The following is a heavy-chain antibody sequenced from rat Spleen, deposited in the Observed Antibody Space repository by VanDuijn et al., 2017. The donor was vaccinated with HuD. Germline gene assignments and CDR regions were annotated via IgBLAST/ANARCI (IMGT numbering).Heavy chain of an antibody. Sequence: EVKLVESGGGLVQPGRSLKLSCAASGFPFDDYGMAWVRQAPNNGLEWVASISWGGTNTYYADNVKGRFAVSRDNAKNVLYLQMNNLRSEDTATYYCTRLGTVADYWGQGVMVTVSS. J-gene: IGHJ2*01. CDR1: GFPFDDYG. CDR2: ISWGGTNT. V-gene: IGHV5-7*01. D-gene: IGHD1-1*01. CDR3: TRLGTVADY.